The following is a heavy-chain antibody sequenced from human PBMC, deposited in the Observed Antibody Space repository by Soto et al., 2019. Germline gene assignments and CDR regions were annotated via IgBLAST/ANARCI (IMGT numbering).Heavy chain of an antibody. CDR2: ISNSFSDGNT. V-gene: IGHV3-23*01. CDR1: GFTFDNYA. Sequence: GGSLRLSCTTSGFTFDNYAMNWVRQAPGKGLEWVSAISNSFSDGNTHYADSVKGRFTISRDNDKNTVFLEMNSLRAGDTAVYYCAKVFSPEGGNYFDYWGRGTLVTVSS. CDR3: AKVFSPEGGNYFDY. J-gene: IGHJ4*02.